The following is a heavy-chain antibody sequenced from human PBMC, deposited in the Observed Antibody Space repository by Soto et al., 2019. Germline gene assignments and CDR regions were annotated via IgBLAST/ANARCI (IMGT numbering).Heavy chain of an antibody. V-gene: IGHV1-3*01. CDR3: ARGGGATFTHYSYYMDV. D-gene: IGHD1-26*01. J-gene: IGHJ6*03. CDR1: GYTFSTYE. CDR2: INGGNGKS. Sequence: QVQLVQSGAEVKKPGASVKVSCEASGYTFSTYEMHWVRQAPGQRPEWMGWINGGNGKSKYSETLQGRVTFTRDTSASTAYMELTSLRSEDTAVYYCARGGGATFTHYSYYMDVWGTGTTVTVSS.